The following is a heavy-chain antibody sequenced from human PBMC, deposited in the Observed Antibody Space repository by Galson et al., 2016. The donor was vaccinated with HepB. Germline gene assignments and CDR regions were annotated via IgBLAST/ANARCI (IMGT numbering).Heavy chain of an antibody. V-gene: IGHV3-74*01. CDR3: ARAALHMVRGVSQWYFDL. CDR2: INSECSST. D-gene: IGHD3-10*01. Sequence: TLRPSCAASGFTFSSYGMHWVRRAPRKGLVWVSRINSECSSTSHADSVNARLTISRDNAKNTLYLQMNSLRAEDTAVYYCARAALHMVRGVSQWYFDLWGRGTLVTVSS. J-gene: IGHJ2*01. CDR1: GFTFSSYG.